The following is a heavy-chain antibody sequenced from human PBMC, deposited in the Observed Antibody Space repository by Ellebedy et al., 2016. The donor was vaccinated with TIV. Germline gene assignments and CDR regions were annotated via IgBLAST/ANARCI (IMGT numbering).Heavy chain of an antibody. J-gene: IGHJ4*02. D-gene: IGHD2-15*01. CDR2: IRTQPYGGAT. CDR3: ARDFRGAYHDYFDY. CDR1: GFNFGDHD. Sequence: PGGSLRLSCTTSGFNFGDHDISWFRRAPGKGLEWVGFIRTQPYGGATEYAASVKGRFTISRDDSKSIAYLQMHSLKTEDTAVYYCARDFRGAYHDYFDYWGQGTLVTVSS. V-gene: IGHV3-49*03.